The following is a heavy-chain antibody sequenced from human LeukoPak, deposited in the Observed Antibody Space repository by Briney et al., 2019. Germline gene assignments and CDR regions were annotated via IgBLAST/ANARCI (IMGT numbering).Heavy chain of an antibody. CDR2: IYYSGST. V-gene: IGHV4-39*01. D-gene: IGHD5-18*01. J-gene: IGHJ4*02. CDR3: ARQLSVVTGYTYGRGIDY. Sequence: PSETLSLTCTVSGGSISSGSYYWGWIRPPPGKGLEWMGSIYYSGSTYYNPSLKSRVTISVDTSKNQFSLKLSSVTPAATPVYSCARQLSVVTGYTYGRGIDYWGQGTLVTVSP. CDR1: GGSISSGSYY.